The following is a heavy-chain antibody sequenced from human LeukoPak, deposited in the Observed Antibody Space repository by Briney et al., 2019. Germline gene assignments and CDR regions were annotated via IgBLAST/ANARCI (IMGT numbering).Heavy chain of an antibody. CDR2: IKQDGSEK. Sequence: GGSLGLSCAASGFTFSSYWMSWVRQAPGKGLEWVANIKQDGSEKYYVDSVKGRFTISRDNAKNSLYLQMNSLRAEDTAVYYCASPDCSSTSCSQGYFDYWGQGTLVTVSS. V-gene: IGHV3-7*01. J-gene: IGHJ4*02. D-gene: IGHD2-2*01. CDR3: ASPDCSSTSCSQGYFDY. CDR1: GFTFSSYW.